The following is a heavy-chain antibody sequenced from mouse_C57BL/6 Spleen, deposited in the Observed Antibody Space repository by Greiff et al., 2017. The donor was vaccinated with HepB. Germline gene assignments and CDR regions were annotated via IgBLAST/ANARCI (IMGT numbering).Heavy chain of an antibody. D-gene: IGHD1-1*01. CDR3: ARSRYYSSSSLDY. CDR1: GYTFTSYW. J-gene: IGHJ2*01. Sequence: VQLQQSGAELVKPGASVKMSCKASGYTFTSYWITWVKQRPGQGLEWIGDIYPGSGSTNYNEKFKSKATLTVDTSSSTAYMQLSSLTSEDSAVYYCARSRYYSSSSLDYWGQGTTLTVSS. V-gene: IGHV1-55*01. CDR2: IYPGSGST.